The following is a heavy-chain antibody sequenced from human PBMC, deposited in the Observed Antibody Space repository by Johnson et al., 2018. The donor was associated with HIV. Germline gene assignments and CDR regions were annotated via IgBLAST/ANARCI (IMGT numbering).Heavy chain of an antibody. V-gene: IGHV3-11*04. CDR1: GFTFSDYY. J-gene: IGHJ3*02. CDR3: ARDGGRGDFDI. CDR2: ISSSGGTK. D-gene: IGHD3-16*01. Sequence: QEQLVESGGGLVKPGGSLRLYCTASGFTFSDYYMTWIRQAPGKGLDWVSYISSSGGTKYYADSVKGRFTISRDNAKKSLYLQMNSLRVDDTAVYYCARDGGRGDFDIWGHGTRVSVSS.